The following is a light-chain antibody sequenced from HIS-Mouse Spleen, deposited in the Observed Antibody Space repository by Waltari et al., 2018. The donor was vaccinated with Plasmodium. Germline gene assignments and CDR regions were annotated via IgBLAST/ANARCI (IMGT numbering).Light chain of an antibody. CDR3: SSYAGSNNLV. CDR2: GVS. CDR1: RSDVGGYNH. J-gene: IGLJ2*01. V-gene: IGLV2-8*01. Sequence: QSALTQPPPASGSPGQSVTISCTGTRSDVGGYNHSPRYQQHPGKTPKLMIYGVSKRPSGVPDRFSGSKSGNTASLTVSGLQAEDEADYYCSSYAGSNNLVFGGGTKLTVL.